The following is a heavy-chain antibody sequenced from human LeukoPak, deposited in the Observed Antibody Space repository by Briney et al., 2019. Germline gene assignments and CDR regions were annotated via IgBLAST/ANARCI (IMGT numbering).Heavy chain of an antibody. J-gene: IGHJ4*02. V-gene: IGHV5-51*01. Sequence: GAPLKISCKGSGSRFTSYWIGWVRPMPGKGLGWMGIIYPGDSDTRYSPSFQGQVTISADKSISTAYLQWSSLKASDTAMYYCARHDILTGPKANGFDYWGQGTLVTVSS. CDR2: IYPGDSDT. CDR1: GSRFTSYW. CDR3: ARHDILTGPKANGFDY. D-gene: IGHD3-9*01.